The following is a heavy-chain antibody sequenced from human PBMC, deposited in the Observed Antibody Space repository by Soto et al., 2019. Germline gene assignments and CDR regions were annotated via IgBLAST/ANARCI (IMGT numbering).Heavy chain of an antibody. CDR2: ISSSSSYI. CDR1: GFTFSSYS. Sequence: EVQLVESGGGLVKPGGSLRLSCAASGFTFSSYSMNWVRQAPGKGLEWVSSISSSSSYIYYADSVKGRFTISRDNAKNSLDLQMNSLRAEDTAVYYCASEKGYYDILTGYYKDYWGQGTLVTVSS. J-gene: IGHJ4*02. D-gene: IGHD3-9*01. V-gene: IGHV3-21*01. CDR3: ASEKGYYDILTGYYKDY.